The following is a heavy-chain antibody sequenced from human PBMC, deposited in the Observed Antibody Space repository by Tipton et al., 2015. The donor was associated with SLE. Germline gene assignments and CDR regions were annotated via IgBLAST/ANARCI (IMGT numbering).Heavy chain of an antibody. CDR3: ARETMGWLAFDY. Sequence: SLRLSCAASGFTFSSYAMHWVRQAPGKGLEWVAVISYDGSNKNYADSVKGRFTISRDNSKNTLYLQMNSLRAEDTAVYYCARETMGWLAFDYWGQGTLVTVSS. CDR2: ISYDGSNK. V-gene: IGHV3-30*04. D-gene: IGHD3-10*01. CDR1: GFTFSSYA. J-gene: IGHJ4*02.